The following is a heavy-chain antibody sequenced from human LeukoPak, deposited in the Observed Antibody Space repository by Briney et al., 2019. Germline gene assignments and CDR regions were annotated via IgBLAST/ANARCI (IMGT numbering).Heavy chain of an antibody. CDR3: AREPTYYDILTEENCYYGMDV. CDR1: GGSISSYS. CDR2: IYNSGKT. J-gene: IGHJ6*02. D-gene: IGHD3-9*01. V-gene: IGHV4-59*12. Sequence: SETLSLTCTVSGGSISSYSWNWIRQPPGKGLEWVGCIYNSGKTNYNPSLKSRVTISVDTSNNQFSLKLSSVTAADTAVYYCAREPTYYDILTEENCYYGMDVWGQGTTVTVSS.